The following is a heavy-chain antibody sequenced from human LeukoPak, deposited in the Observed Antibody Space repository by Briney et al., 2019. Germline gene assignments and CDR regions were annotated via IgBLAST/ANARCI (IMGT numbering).Heavy chain of an antibody. J-gene: IGHJ4*02. CDR2: IGGSGGST. Sequence: GGSLRLSCAASGFTFSSYAMSWVRQAPGKGLEWVSAIGGSGGSTYYADSVKGRFTISRDNSKNTLYLQMNSLRAEDTAVYYCAKDPNRAWQQLASSPFDYWGQGTLVTVSS. CDR1: GFTFSSYA. CDR3: AKDPNRAWQQLASSPFDY. D-gene: IGHD6-13*01. V-gene: IGHV3-23*01.